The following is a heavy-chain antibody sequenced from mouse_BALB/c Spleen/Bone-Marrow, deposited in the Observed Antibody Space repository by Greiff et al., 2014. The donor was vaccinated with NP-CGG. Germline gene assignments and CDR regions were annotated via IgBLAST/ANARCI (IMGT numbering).Heavy chain of an antibody. J-gene: IGHJ4*01. CDR2: TYPGNVNT. CDR1: GYTFTSYY. D-gene: IGHD2-2*01. CDR3: ARGGWLRDAMDY. Sequence: QVQLQQSGPELVKPGASVRISCKASGYTFTSYYIHWVKQRPGQGLEWIGWTYPGNVNTKYNEKFKGKATLTADKSSSTAYMQLSNLTSEDTAVYFCARGGWLRDAMDYWGQGTSVTVSS. V-gene: IGHV1S56*01.